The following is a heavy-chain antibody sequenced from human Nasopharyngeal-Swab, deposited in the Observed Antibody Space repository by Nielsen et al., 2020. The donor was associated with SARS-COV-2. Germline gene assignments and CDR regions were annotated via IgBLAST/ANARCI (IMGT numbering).Heavy chain of an antibody. Sequence: SLKISCAASGFTFDDYAMHWVRQAPGKGLEWVSGISWNSGSIGYADSVKGRFTISRDNAKNSLYLQMNSLRAEDTALYYCAKDVVGYLYCYMDVWGKGTTVTVSS. D-gene: IGHD3-22*01. CDR2: ISWNSGSI. CDR3: AKDVVGYLYCYMDV. CDR1: GFTFDDYA. V-gene: IGHV3-9*01. J-gene: IGHJ6*03.